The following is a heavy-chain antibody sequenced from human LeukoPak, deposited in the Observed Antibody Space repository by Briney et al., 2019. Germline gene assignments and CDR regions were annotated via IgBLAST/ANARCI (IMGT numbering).Heavy chain of an antibody. CDR1: GGTFSSYA. CDR3: ARSDILTGNNWFDP. D-gene: IGHD3-9*01. J-gene: IGHJ5*02. V-gene: IGHV1-69*06. CDR2: IIPIFGTA. Sequence: SVKVSCKASGGTFSSYAISWVRQAPGQGLEWMGGIIPIFGTANYAQKFQGRVTITADKSTSAAYMELSSLRSEDTAVYYCARSDILTGNNWFDPWGQGTLVTVSS.